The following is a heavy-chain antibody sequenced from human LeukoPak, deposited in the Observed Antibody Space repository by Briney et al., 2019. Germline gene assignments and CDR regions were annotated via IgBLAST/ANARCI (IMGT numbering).Heavy chain of an antibody. CDR2: MNWHVGST. D-gene: IGHD2-15*01. J-gene: IGHJ6*03. CDR1: GVTFDNYG. V-gene: IGHV3-20*04. Sequence: GGSLRLSCAASGVTFDNYGISWVRQSPGKGLEWVSGMNWHVGSTGYADSVKGRFTISRDYANKSTNLQMNSLRPEDTALYYCARGLAAPGNYYYYYYMDVWGKGTTATVYS. CDR3: ARGLAAPGNYYYYYYMDV.